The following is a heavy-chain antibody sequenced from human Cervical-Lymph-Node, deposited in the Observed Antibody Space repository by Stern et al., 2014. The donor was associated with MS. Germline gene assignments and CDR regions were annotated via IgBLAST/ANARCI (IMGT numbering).Heavy chain of an antibody. CDR1: GYTFTGFF. CDR2: INPNTGVT. CDR3: ARGYPFLDN. D-gene: IGHD2/OR15-2a*01. Sequence: VQLVQSGAEVKKPGASVTVSCTASGYTFTGFFLHWVRQAPGQGLEWVGWINPNTGVTKSAQKFQGWVTLTRDTSINTVYMELNRLKSDDTAVFYCARGYPFLDNWGQGTLVTVSS. J-gene: IGHJ1*01. V-gene: IGHV1-2*04.